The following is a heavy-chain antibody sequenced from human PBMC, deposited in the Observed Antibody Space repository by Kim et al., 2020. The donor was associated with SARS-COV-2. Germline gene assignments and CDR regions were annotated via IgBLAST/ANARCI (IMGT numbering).Heavy chain of an antibody. CDR3: ARVGYYGSGSYLTY. CDR1: GYTFTGYY. Sequence: ASVKVSCKTSGYTFTGYYIHWVRQAPGQGLERMGWINPNSGVTNYAQKFQGRVTMTRDTSISTAYMELSGLTSDDTAVYYCARVGYYGSGSYLTYWGQGTLVTVSS. D-gene: IGHD3-10*01. CDR2: INPNSGVT. J-gene: IGHJ4*02. V-gene: IGHV1-2*02.